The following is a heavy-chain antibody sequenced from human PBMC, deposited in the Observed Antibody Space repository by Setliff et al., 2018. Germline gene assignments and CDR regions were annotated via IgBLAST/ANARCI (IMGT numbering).Heavy chain of an antibody. CDR2: TSA. V-gene: IGHV1-18*01. J-gene: IGHJ4*02. CDR1: GYTFTNYG. D-gene: IGHD5-18*01. Sequence: GASVKVSCKTSGYTFTNYGINWVRQAPGQGLEWMGWTSAYAQKFQGRVTMTTDTPTSTAYMELRSLRSDDTAVYFCATFRGYTYGYDYWGQGTLVTVSS. CDR3: ATFRGYTYGYDY.